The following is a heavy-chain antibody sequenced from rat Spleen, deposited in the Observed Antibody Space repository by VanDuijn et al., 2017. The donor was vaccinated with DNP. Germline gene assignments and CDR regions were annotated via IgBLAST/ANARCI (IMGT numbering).Heavy chain of an antibody. Sequence: EVQLVESGGGLVQPGRSLKLSCVVAGITFSDHNMAWVRQAPKKSLEWVALISYNGGTPYYRDSVKGRFTISRDNAQNALFLQMSNLGAEDTATYYCVRGPNYGGYSDYFDYWGQGVMVTVSS. D-gene: IGHD1-11*01. CDR2: ISYNGGTP. CDR3: VRGPNYGGYSDYFDY. CDR1: GITFSDHN. J-gene: IGHJ2*01. V-gene: IGHV5-7*01.